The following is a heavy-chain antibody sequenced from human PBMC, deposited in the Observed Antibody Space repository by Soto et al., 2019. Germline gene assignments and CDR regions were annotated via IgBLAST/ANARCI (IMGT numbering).Heavy chain of an antibody. CDR3: ARTLSGGFDY. V-gene: IGHV4-59*01. CDR2: IHNGRST. CDR1: GGSISSYY. Sequence: PSETVSLTCTVSGGSISSYYWSWIRQPPGKGLEWLAYIHNGRSTNYNPSLMSRVSISLDTSKSQFSLNLNSVTAADTAVYYCARTLSGGFDYWGQGTLVTVSS. J-gene: IGHJ4*02.